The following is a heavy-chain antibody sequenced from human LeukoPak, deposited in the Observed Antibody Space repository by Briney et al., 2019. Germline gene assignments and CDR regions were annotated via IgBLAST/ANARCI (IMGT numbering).Heavy chain of an antibody. CDR3: AREGELLDAFDI. Sequence: PSETLSLTCTVSGGSISSSFYYWSWIRQPAGKGLEWIGRIYTSGSTNYNPSLKSRVTMSVDTSKNQFSLKLSSVTAADAGVYYCAREGELLDAFDIWGQGTMVTVSS. CDR1: GGSISSSFYY. D-gene: IGHD1-26*01. CDR2: IYTSGST. J-gene: IGHJ3*02. V-gene: IGHV4-61*02.